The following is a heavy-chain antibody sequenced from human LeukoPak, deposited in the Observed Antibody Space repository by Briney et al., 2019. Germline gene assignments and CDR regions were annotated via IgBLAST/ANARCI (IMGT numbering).Heavy chain of an antibody. CDR1: GFTFGSYW. J-gene: IGHJ4*02. CDR3: AKAKRFGELLSAY. CDR2: ISGSGGST. D-gene: IGHD3-10*01. Sequence: PGGSLRLSCAASGFTFGSYWMSWVRQAPGKGLEWVSAISGSGGSTYYADSVKGRFTISRDNSKNTLYLQMNSLRAEDTAVYYCAKAKRFGELLSAYWGQGTLVTVSS. V-gene: IGHV3-23*01.